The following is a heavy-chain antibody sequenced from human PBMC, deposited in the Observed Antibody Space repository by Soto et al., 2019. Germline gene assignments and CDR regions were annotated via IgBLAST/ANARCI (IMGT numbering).Heavy chain of an antibody. D-gene: IGHD3-9*01. CDR1: GFTFSSYA. CDR2: INAGNGNT. Sequence: PGGSLRLSCAASGFTFSSYAMHWVRQAPGQRLEWMGWINAGNGNTKYSQKFQGRVTITRDTSASTAYMELSSLRSEDTVVFYCARDRRNYDILTGRPPLYYYYYGMDVWGQGTTVTVSS. CDR3: ARDRRNYDILTGRPPLYYYYYGMDV. J-gene: IGHJ6*02. V-gene: IGHV1-3*01.